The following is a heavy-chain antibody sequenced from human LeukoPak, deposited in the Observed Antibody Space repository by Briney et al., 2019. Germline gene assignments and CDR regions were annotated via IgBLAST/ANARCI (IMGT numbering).Heavy chain of an antibody. J-gene: IGHJ3*02. CDR1: GYTFTSYN. D-gene: IGHD6-19*01. CDR3: ARKQWVVYAFDI. CDR2: MNPNSGNT. Sequence: ASVKVCCKASGYTFTSYNINRMRHANGQGLELMGWMNPNSGNTGYAQELQGRVTITSNASISTAYMELSSLRSEDTAVYYCARKQWVVYAFDIWGQGTMVTVSS. V-gene: IGHV1-8*03.